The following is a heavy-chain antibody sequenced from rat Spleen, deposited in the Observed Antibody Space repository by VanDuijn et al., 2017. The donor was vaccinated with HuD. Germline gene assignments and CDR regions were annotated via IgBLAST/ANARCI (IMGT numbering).Heavy chain of an antibody. J-gene: IGHJ2*01. CDR1: GFTFSDYY. Sequence: EVQLVESGGGLVQPGRSMKLSCAASGFTFSDYYMAWVRQAPKKGLEWVASISYEGSSTYYGDSVKGRFTIARDNAENTVYLQMNSLRSEDTATYYCAVAGFGYWGQGVIVTVSS. CDR3: AVAGFGY. V-gene: IGHV5-22*01. D-gene: IGHD4-4*01. CDR2: ISYEGSST.